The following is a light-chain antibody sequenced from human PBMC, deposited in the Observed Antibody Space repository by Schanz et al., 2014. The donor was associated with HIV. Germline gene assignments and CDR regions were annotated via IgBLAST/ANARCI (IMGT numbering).Light chain of an antibody. CDR1: NLGSTS. CDR3: QVWDSILDVV. J-gene: IGLJ2*01. Sequence: SYELTQPPSVSVAPGKTASITCGGNNLGSTSVHWYQQKPGQAPVLVIYYDTDRPSGIPERLSGYNSGHTATLTISSVEAGDEADYYCQVWDSILDVVFGGGTKLTVL. CDR2: YDT. V-gene: IGLV3-21*04.